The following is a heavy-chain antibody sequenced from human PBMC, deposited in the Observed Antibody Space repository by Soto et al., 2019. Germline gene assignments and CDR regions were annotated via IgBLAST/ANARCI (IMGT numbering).Heavy chain of an antibody. CDR3: ATHPYYFDSSAYYT. CDR2: IYPRDSDT. Sequence: PGESLKISCKGSGYSFTNYWIGWVRQMPGKGLEWMGVIYPRDSDTKYSPSFQGQVTISADKSTSTAYLQWSSLKASDTAMYYCATHPYYFDSSAYYTWGQGTLVTVSS. J-gene: IGHJ5*02. V-gene: IGHV5-51*01. D-gene: IGHD3-22*01. CDR1: GYSFTNYW.